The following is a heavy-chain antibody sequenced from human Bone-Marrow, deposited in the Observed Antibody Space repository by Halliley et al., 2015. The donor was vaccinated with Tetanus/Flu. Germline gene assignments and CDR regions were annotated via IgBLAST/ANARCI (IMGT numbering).Heavy chain of an antibody. D-gene: IGHD4-17*01. V-gene: IGHV4-59*01. CDR2: TYYGGST. Sequence: TLSLTCSVSGGSMGSYYWTWIRQSPGKGPEWIGYTYYGGSTDYNPSLKSRVTIDRSNNEFSLKLSSVTAADMAVYYCARGRVYGDFGYFDFWGRGSLVSVSS. J-gene: IGHJ2*01. CDR1: GGSMGSYY. CDR3: ARGRVYGDFGYFDF.